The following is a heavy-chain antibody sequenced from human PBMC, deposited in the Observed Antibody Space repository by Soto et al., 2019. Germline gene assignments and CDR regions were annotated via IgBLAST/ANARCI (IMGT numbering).Heavy chain of an antibody. D-gene: IGHD6-6*01. CDR2: IYPGDSDT. CDR1: GYSFTSYW. CDR3: ARYSSSSLFYYYYGMDV. V-gene: IGHV5-51*01. Sequence: SGESLKISCKGSGYSFTSYWIGWVRQMPGKGLEWMGIIYPGDSDTRYSPSFQGQVTISADKSISTAYLQWSSLKASDTAMYYCARYSSSSLFYYYYGMDVWGQGTTVTVSS. J-gene: IGHJ6*02.